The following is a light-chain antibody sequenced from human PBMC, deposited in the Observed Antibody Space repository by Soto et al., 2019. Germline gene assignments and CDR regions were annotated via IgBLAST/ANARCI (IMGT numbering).Light chain of an antibody. CDR2: VSS. CDR3: QQYCSSPPYT. CDR1: QSVSNNY. V-gene: IGKV3-20*01. Sequence: EVVLTQSPGTLSLSPGERATLSCRASQSVSNNYLACYQQKPRQAPRLLIFVSSDRATGIPARFRGSGSGTEVTLTIIRIAPAEVAIYYYQQYCSSPPYTFGLGTKLEIK. J-gene: IGKJ2*01.